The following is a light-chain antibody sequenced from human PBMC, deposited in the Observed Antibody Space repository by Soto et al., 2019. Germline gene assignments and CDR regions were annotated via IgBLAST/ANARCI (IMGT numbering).Light chain of an antibody. CDR3: SSYTSSRIPYV. CDR2: EVS. V-gene: IGLV2-14*01. J-gene: IGLJ1*01. CDR1: SGDVGGYTY. Sequence: QSALTQPASVSGSPGQSITISCTGTSGDVGGYTYVSWYQQHPGKAPEVIIYEVSNRPSGVSNRFSGSKSGNTASLTISGLQAEDEADYFCSSYTSSRIPYVFGTGTKLTVL.